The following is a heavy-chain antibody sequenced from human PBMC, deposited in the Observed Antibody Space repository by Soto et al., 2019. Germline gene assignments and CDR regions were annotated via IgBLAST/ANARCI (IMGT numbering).Heavy chain of an antibody. CDR3: AREAAGFDI. V-gene: IGHV3-53*02. CDR1: GFTVSDDH. J-gene: IGHJ3*02. CDR2: IYYGGTT. Sequence: EMQLVETGGGLIQPGGSLRLSCAASGFTVSDDHMSWVRQAPGKGPEWVSVIYYGGTTYYADSVQCRFTISRDKSKNTLYLQMNDLRADDTAVYYSAREAAGFDIWGQGTMVTVSS.